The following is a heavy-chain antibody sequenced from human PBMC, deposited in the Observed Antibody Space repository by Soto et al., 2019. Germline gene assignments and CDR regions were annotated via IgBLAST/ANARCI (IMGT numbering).Heavy chain of an antibody. CDR1: GFTFSDHY. J-gene: IGHJ4*02. CDR2: IRNKGNSYTT. V-gene: IGHV3-72*01. Sequence: EVLLVESGGGLVQPGGSLRLSCAASGFTFSDHYMDWVRQAPGKGLEWIGRIRNKGNSYTTEYAASVKGRFTISRDDSQNSLYLQMNSLKTEDTAVYYCAKDLGFYSSTWHYLDYWGQGTLVTVSS. D-gene: IGHD6-13*01. CDR3: AKDLGFYSSTWHYLDY.